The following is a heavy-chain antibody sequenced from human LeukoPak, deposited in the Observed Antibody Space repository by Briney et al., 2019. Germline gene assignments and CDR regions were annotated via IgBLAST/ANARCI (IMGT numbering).Heavy chain of an antibody. Sequence: SSVKVSCKASGGTFSSYAISWVRQAPGQGLQWMGGIIPIFGTTKYAQKFQGRVMITTDESTSTAYMELSSLRSEDTAVYYCARGAYSSPGYYYYYYMDVWGKGTTVTVSS. D-gene: IGHD6-13*01. J-gene: IGHJ6*03. CDR2: IIPIFGTT. CDR1: GGTFSSYA. V-gene: IGHV1-69*05. CDR3: ARGAYSSPGYYYYYYMDV.